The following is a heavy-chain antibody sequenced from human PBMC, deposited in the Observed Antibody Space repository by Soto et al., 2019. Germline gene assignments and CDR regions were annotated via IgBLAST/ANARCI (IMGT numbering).Heavy chain of an antibody. CDR2: INHSGNT. CDR1: GGSISGYY. J-gene: IGHJ6*02. Sequence: SETLSLTCTVSGGSISGYYWSWLRQPPGKELEWIGEINHSGNTNYSPSFQGQVTISADKSISTAYLQWSSLKASDTAMYYCARLAGYCSGGSCSQYYYYYYGMDVWGQGTTVTVSS. V-gene: IGHV4-34*01. CDR3: ARLAGYCSGGSCSQYYYYYYGMDV. D-gene: IGHD2-15*01.